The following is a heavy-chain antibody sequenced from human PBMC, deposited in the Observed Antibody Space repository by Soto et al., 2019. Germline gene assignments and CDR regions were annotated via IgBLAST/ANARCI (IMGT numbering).Heavy chain of an antibody. CDR3: ARAPWKAVAGTGAAFDI. V-gene: IGHV1-69*19. CDR2: IIPIFGTA. CDR1: GGTISRYA. J-gene: IGHJ3*02. Sequence: QVQLVQSGAAVMKPGASVNESCKALGGTISRYAISWVRQAPGQWLDWRVGIIPIFGTAHYAQKFQGRVTITAAESTSTAYMELSSLIFEDTAMYYWARAPWKAVAGTGAAFDIWSKGTMVTVSS. D-gene: IGHD6-19*01.